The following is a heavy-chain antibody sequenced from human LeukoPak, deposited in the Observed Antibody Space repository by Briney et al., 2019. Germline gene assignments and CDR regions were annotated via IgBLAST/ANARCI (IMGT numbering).Heavy chain of an antibody. CDR1: QFSVSTSY. CDR3: AKAIRPTRLDY. V-gene: IGHV3-53*01. Sequence: GGSLRLSCAASQFSVSTSYMSWVRQAAGKGLEWVSVMYSGGSSYNADSVKGRFTISRDNSKNTLYLQMDSLRVEDTAVYYCAKAIRPTRLDYWGQGTLVTVSS. J-gene: IGHJ4*02. D-gene: IGHD5-12*01. CDR2: MYSGGSS.